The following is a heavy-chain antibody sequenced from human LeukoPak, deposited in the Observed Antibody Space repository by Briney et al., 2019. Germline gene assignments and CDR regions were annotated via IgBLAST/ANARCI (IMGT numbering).Heavy chain of an antibody. CDR3: ARDPGIEDY. J-gene: IGHJ4*02. V-gene: IGHV3-21*01. CDR2: ITSNSNYI. D-gene: IGHD2-21*01. CDR1: GFTFSSYS. Sequence: GGSVRLSCATYGFTFSSYSMNWVRQAPGKGLEWVSSITSNSNYIYYADSVKGRFTISRDNAKNSLYLQMNSLRADDTAVYYCARDPGIEDYWGQGTPVTVSS.